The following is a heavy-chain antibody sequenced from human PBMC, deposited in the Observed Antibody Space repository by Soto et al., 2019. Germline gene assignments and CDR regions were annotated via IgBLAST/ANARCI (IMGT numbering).Heavy chain of an antibody. CDR3: ARGDLADYDILTGYYSSWFDP. CDR2: ISAYNGNT. Sequence: ASVKVSCKASGNTFTSYGISWVRQAPGQGLEWMGWISAYNGNTNYAQKLQGRVTMTTDTSTSTAYMELRSLRSDDTAVYYCARGDLADYDILTGYYSSWFDPWGQGSLVTVSS. CDR1: GNTFTSYG. D-gene: IGHD3-9*01. V-gene: IGHV1-18*01. J-gene: IGHJ5*02.